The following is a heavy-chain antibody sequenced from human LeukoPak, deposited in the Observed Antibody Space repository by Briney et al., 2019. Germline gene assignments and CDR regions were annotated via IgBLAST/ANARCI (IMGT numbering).Heavy chain of an antibody. CDR3: AKEPGTMIVVVITTPYFDY. V-gene: IGHV3-23*01. D-gene: IGHD3-22*01. Sequence: GGSLRLSCAASGFTFSSYAMSWVRQAPGKGLEWVSAISGSGGSTYYADSVKGRFTISRDNSKSTLYLQMNSLRAEDTAVYYCAKEPGTMIVVVITTPYFDYWGQGTLVTVSS. CDR2: ISGSGGST. CDR1: GFTFSSYA. J-gene: IGHJ4*02.